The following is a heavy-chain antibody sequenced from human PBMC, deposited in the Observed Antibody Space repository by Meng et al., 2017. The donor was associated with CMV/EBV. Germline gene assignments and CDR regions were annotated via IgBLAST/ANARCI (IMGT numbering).Heavy chain of an antibody. Sequence: VKLVQSGAEVKKPGSAVKVSCKASEGTFSSYAISWVRQAPGQGLEWMGGIIPIFGTANYAQKFQCRVTITADESTSTAYMELSSLRSKDTAVYYCARSYYDSSGYLGFDPWGQGTLVTVSS. CDR3: ARSYYDSSGYLGFDP. J-gene: IGHJ5*02. V-gene: IGHV1-69*01. CDR2: IIPIFGTA. CDR1: EGTFSSYA. D-gene: IGHD3-22*01.